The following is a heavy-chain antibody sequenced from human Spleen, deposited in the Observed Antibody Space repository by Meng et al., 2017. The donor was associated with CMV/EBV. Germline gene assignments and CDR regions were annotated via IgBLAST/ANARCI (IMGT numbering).Heavy chain of an antibody. D-gene: IGHD3-10*01. Sequence: GESLKISCAASGFTVSSNEMSWVRQAPGKGLEWVSSISGGSTYYADSRKGRFTISRDNSKNTVDLQMNSLRAEDTAVYHCARDHRYYGSGDYYYGMDVWGQGTTVTVSS. CDR1: GFTVSSNE. CDR2: ISGGST. J-gene: IGHJ6*02. CDR3: ARDHRYYGSGDYYYGMDV. V-gene: IGHV3-38-3*01.